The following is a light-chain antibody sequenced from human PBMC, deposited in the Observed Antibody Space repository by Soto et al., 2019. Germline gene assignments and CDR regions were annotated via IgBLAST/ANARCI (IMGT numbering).Light chain of an antibody. CDR3: QVWDTASDHVV. V-gene: IGLV3-21*02. CDR1: NIGSKS. J-gene: IGLJ2*01. Sequence: SYVLTQPPSVSVAPGQTARIACGGNNIGSKSVHWYQHKPGQAPVLVVYGDSDRPSGIPERFSGSSSGNTATLTINRVEAGDEADYYIQVWDTASDHVVFGGGTKVTVL. CDR2: GDS.